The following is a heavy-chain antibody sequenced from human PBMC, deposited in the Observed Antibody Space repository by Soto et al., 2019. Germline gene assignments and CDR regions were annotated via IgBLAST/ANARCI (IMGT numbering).Heavy chain of an antibody. D-gene: IGHD1-7*01. J-gene: IGHJ5*02. V-gene: IGHV3-11*06. CDR1: GFTFSDYY. CDR3: ARLRLVLGWFDP. CDR2: ISSSSSYT. Sequence: QVQLVESGGGLVKPGGSLRLSCAASGFTFSDYYMSWIRQAPGKGLEWVSYISSSSSYTNYADSVKGRFTISRDNAKNSLYLQMNSLRAEDTAVYYCARLRLVLGWFDPWGQGTLVTVSS.